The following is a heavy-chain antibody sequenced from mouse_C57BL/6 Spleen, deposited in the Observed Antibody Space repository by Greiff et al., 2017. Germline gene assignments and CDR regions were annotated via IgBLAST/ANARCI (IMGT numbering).Heavy chain of an antibody. D-gene: IGHD3-1*01. V-gene: IGHV1-74*01. CDR2: IHPSDSDT. J-gene: IGHJ3*01. Sequence: VQLQQPGAGLVQPGASVKVSCKASGYTFTSYWMHWVKQSPGQGLEWIGRIHPSDSDTNYKQTFKSKDTLTVDKSASTAYMQLSSLTAEDSAVYYCAIGDPGGLGYWGQGTPVTVSA. CDR1: GYTFTSYW. CDR3: AIGDPGGLGY.